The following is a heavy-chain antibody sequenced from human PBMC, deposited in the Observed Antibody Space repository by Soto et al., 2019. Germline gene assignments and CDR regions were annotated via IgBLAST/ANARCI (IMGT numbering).Heavy chain of an antibody. J-gene: IGHJ4*02. V-gene: IGHV5-10-1*01. CDR3: ARDKALQWLVRQYFDY. Sequence: GESLKISCKGSGYSFTSYWISWVRQMPGKGLEWMGRIDPSDSYTNYSPSFQGHVTISADKSISTAYLQWSSLKASDTAMYYCARDKALQWLVRQYFDYWGQGTLVTV. D-gene: IGHD6-19*01. CDR1: GYSFTSYW. CDR2: IDPSDSYT.